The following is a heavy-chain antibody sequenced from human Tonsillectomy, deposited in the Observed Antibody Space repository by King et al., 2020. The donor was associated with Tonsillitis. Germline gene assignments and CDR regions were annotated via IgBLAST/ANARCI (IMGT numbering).Heavy chain of an antibody. D-gene: IGHD4-11*01. J-gene: IGHJ4*02. CDR1: GFSLTTSGIC. Sequence: TLKESGPALVKPTQTLTLTCTFSGFSLTTSGICVSWIRQPPGKALEWLALIDWDDRKYYSTSLKTRLTISKDTPKNQVLLTVTNMDPVDTATYYCARTRDRNYDFWGQGTLVTVSS. CDR2: IDWDDRK. CDR3: ARTRDRNYDF. V-gene: IGHV2-70*01.